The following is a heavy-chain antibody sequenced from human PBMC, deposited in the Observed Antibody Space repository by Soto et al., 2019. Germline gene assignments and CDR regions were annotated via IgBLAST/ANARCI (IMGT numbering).Heavy chain of an antibody. CDR2: IYATGTT. CDR1: GASISGFY. V-gene: IGHV4-4*07. Sequence: PSETLSLTCTGSGASISGFYWSWIRKSAGKGLEWIGRIYATGTTDYNPSLKSRVMMSVGTSKKQFSLKLRSVTAADTAVYYCVRDGTKTLRDWFDPWGQGISVTVSS. J-gene: IGHJ5*02. CDR3: VRDGTKTLRDWFDP. D-gene: IGHD1-1*01.